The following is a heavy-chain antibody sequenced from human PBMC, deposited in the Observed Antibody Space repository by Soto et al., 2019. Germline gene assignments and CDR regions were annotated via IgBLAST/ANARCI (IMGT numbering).Heavy chain of an antibody. V-gene: IGHV1-2*02. Sequence: QVQLVQSGAEVKKPGASVKVSCKASGYTFTGYYMHWVRQAPGQGLEWMGWINPNSGGTNYTQNFQGRVTMTKDTSLSTAYMELSRLKSDDTAVYYFARDRVRVVGAAYCMEVWGQGTPVTVSA. CDR3: ARDRVRVVGAAYCMEV. CDR1: GYTFTGYY. D-gene: IGHD1-26*01. CDR2: INPNSGGT. J-gene: IGHJ6*01.